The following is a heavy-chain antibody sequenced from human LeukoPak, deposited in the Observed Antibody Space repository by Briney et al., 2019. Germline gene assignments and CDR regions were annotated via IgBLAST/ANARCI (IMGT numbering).Heavy chain of an antibody. CDR3: AKDSKAGIPPSWFDP. J-gene: IGHJ5*02. CDR2: IRYDGSNK. Sequence: TGGSLRLSCAASGFTFSSYGMHWVRQAPGKGLEWVAFIRYDGSNKYYADSVKGRFTISRDNSKNTLYLQMNSLRAEDTAVYYCAKDSKAGIPPSWFDPWGQGTLVTVSS. V-gene: IGHV3-30*02. CDR1: GFTFSSYG. D-gene: IGHD6-19*01.